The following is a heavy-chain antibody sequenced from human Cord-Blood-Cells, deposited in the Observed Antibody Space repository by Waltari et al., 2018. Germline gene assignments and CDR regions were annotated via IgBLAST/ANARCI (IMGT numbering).Heavy chain of an antibody. CDR3: ARAYSSGWYIDY. J-gene: IGHJ4*02. CDR2: IIPIFGTA. CDR1: GGTFSSYA. V-gene: IGHV1-69*01. Sequence: QVQLVQSGAEVQKPGSSLKVSCQASGGTFSSYALSWGRQAPGQGLEWMGGIIPIFGTANYAQKFQGRVTITADESTSTAYMELSSLRSEDTAVYYCARAYSSGWYIDYWGQGTLVTVSS. D-gene: IGHD6-19*01.